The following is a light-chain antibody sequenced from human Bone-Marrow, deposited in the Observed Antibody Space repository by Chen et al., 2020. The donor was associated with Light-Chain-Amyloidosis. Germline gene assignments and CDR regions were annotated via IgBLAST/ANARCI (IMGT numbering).Light chain of an antibody. J-gene: IGLJ3*02. CDR2: DDS. Sequence: SYVLTQQPSVSVAPGQTATIARGGNNIGSTSVHWYQQTPGQAPLLVVYDDSDRPSGIPERLSGSNSGNTATLTISRVEAGDEADYYCQVWDRSSDRPVFGGGTKLTVL. V-gene: IGLV3-21*02. CDR3: QVWDRSSDRPV. CDR1: NIGSTS.